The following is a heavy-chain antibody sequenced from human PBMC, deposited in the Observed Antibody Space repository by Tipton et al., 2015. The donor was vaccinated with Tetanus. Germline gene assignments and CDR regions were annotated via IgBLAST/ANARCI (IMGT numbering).Heavy chain of an antibody. CDR3: ARRGDRSQYWYFDL. CDR1: GFTFTRYW. D-gene: IGHD3-22*01. V-gene: IGHV5-51*01. CDR2: IHPSDSDT. J-gene: IGHJ2*01. Sequence: VQLVQSGAEVKKPGESLKISCKGSGFTFTRYWIGWVRQMPGKGLEWMGIIHPSDSDTRYSPSFQGQVTISADKSLSTVSLQWNSLNPSDTAIYFCARRGDRSQYWYFDLWGRGTLVTVSS.